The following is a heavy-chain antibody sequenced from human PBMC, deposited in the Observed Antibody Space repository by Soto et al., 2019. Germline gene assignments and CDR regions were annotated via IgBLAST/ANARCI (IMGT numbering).Heavy chain of an antibody. CDR3: ATFPGKTKRGTWFDP. CDR2: ISAYNGNT. V-gene: IGHV1-18*01. J-gene: IGHJ5*02. D-gene: IGHD1-1*01. Sequence: GASVKVSCKASGYTFTSYGISWVRQAPGQGLEWMGWISAYNGNTNYARKLQGRVTMTTDTSTSTAYMELRSLRSDDTALYYCATFPGKTKRGTWFDPRGQGTLVTVSS. CDR1: GYTFTSYG.